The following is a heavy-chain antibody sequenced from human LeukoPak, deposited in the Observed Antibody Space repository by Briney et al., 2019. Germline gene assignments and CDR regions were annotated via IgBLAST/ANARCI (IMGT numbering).Heavy chain of an antibody. D-gene: IGHD3-10*01. CDR1: GFTFSSYW. CDR2: IDSDGSST. J-gene: IGHJ4*02. V-gene: IGHV3-74*01. Sequence: SGGSLRLSCAPSGFTFSSYWMHWVRPAPGRGLVWVSRIDSDGSSTSYGDSVKGRFTISRDNAKITLYLQMNSLRAEDTAVYYCARAVDYYGSGSYDYWGQGTLVTVSS. CDR3: ARAVDYYGSGSYDY.